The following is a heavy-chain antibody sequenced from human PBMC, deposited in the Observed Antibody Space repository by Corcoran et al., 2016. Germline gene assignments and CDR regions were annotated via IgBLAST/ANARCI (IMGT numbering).Heavy chain of an antibody. CDR3: ACPNSGRKRGGDAFDI. CDR1: GFTVSSNY. CDR2: IYSGGST. Sequence: EVQLVESGGGLIQPGGSLRLSCAASGFTVSSNYMSWVRQAPGKGLEWVSVIYSGGSTYYADSVKGRFTISRDNSKNTLYLQMNSLRAEDTAVYYGACPNSGRKRGGDAFDIWGQGTMVTVSS. V-gene: IGHV3-53*01. D-gene: IGHD1-26*01. J-gene: IGHJ3*02.